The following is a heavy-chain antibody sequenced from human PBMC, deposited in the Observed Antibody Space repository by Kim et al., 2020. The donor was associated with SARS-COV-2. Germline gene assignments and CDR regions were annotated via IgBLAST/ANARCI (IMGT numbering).Heavy chain of an antibody. V-gene: IGHV1-2*02. CDR2: INPNSGGT. J-gene: IGHJ6*02. CDR3: AKGDNYGFEGNV. D-gene: IGHD3-10*01. Sequence: ASVKVSCKASGYTFTHYFIHWVRQAPGQGLEWMGRINPNSGGTDSAQKFQGRVTMTRDTSISTVYLELNRLTDDDAAVYYCAKGDNYGFEGNVWGQGTTV. CDR1: GYTFTHYF.